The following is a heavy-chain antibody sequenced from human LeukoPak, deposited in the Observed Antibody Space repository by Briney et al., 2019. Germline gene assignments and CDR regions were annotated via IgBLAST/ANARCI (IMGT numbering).Heavy chain of an antibody. CDR3: AKDPTSVGGRHDWLLDS. D-gene: IGHD3-9*01. J-gene: IGHJ5*02. Sequence: GGSLRLSCAASGFTFNSYAMSWVRQAPGKGLEWVSTIGFGDDSAYYADSVKGRFTISRDNSKNTLYLQMNYLRAEDTAVYYCAKDPTSVGGRHDWLLDSWGQGTLVAVSS. CDR1: GFTFNSYA. V-gene: IGHV3-23*01. CDR2: IGFGDDSA.